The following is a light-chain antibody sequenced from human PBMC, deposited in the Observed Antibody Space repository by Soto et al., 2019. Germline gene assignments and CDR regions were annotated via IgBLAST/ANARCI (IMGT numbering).Light chain of an antibody. CDR2: DAS. CDR3: QQRSNWPLT. V-gene: IGKV3-11*01. Sequence: ESVLAQSPATLSLSRGERATLCCRASQSVSSYLAWYQQKPGRAPRLLIYDASNRATGIPARFSGSGSGTDFTLTISSLEPEDFAVYYCQQRSNWPLTFGGGTKVDIK. J-gene: IGKJ4*01. CDR1: QSVSSY.